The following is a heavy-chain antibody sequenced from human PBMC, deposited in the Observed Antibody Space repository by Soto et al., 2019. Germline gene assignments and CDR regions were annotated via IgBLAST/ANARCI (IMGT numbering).Heavy chain of an antibody. Sequence: PGGSLRLSCAASGFTFSDYYMSWIRQAPGKGLEWVSYISSSSSYTNYADSVKGRFTISRDNAKNSLYLQMNSLRAEDTAVYYCARVKIAVAGVRTYFDYWGQGTLVTVSS. CDR2: ISSSSSYT. J-gene: IGHJ4*02. CDR3: ARVKIAVAGVRTYFDY. D-gene: IGHD6-19*01. CDR1: GFTFSDYY. V-gene: IGHV3-11*06.